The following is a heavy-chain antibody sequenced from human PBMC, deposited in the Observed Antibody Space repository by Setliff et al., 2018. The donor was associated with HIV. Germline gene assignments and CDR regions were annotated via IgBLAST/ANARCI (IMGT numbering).Heavy chain of an antibody. CDR2: IYSSGAT. Sequence: SETLSLTCSVSGGSITSGSYYWIWIRQPAGKGLEWIGHIYSSGATNYNPSLKSRVFISADTSKNEFSLRLSSVTAADTAVYYCARDKRASFDGLDVWGQGTTVTVSS. CDR1: GGSITSGSYY. J-gene: IGHJ6*02. CDR3: ARDKRASFDGLDV. V-gene: IGHV4-61*10.